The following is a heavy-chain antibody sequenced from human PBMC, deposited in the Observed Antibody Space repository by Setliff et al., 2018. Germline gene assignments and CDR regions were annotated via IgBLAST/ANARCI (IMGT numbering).Heavy chain of an antibody. D-gene: IGHD3-22*01. V-gene: IGHV1-18*01. CDR3: AKELIEVMMTGLEF. CDR1: GYTFTESI. J-gene: IGHJ4*02. Sequence: ASVKVSCKASGYTFTESIVSWVRQAPGQGLEWLGWIGVYSGNTYTAQRFQGRVTMTTDTSTNMAYLELRGLRSDDTAVYYCAKELIEVMMTGLEFWGQGTMVTVSS. CDR2: IGVYSGNT.